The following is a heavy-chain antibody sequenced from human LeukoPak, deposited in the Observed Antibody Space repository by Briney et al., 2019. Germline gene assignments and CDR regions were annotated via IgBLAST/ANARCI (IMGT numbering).Heavy chain of an antibody. J-gene: IGHJ4*02. CDR3: ARAPMLRGASGGSEFDY. CDR1: GGSISSYY. V-gene: IGHV4-59*01. CDR2: IYYSGST. D-gene: IGHD3-10*01. Sequence: PSETLSLTCTVSGGSISSYYWSWIRQPPGKGLEWIGFIYYSGSTNYNPSLKSRVTISVDTSKNQFSLKLSSVTAADTAVYYCARAPMLRGASGGSEFDYWGQGTLVTVSS.